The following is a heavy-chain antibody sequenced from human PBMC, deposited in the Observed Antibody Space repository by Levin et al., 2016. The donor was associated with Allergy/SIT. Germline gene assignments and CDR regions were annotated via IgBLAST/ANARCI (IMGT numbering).Heavy chain of an antibody. Sequence: WVRQAPGQGLEWMGIINPSGGTTTYAQNFQGRVTMTRDTSTSTLYMELSSLRSEDTAVYYCARGGLDYNHDYWGQGTLVTVSS. CDR3: ARGGLDYNHDY. J-gene: IGHJ4*02. CDR2: INPSGGTT. V-gene: IGHV1-46*01. D-gene: IGHD4-11*01.